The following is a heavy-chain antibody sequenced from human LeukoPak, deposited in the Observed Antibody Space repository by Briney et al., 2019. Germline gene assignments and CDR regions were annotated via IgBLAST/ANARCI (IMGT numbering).Heavy chain of an antibody. D-gene: IGHD4-17*01. J-gene: IGHJ4*02. Sequence: GGSLRLSCAASGFTFDDYTMHWVRQAPGKGLEWVSLITWDGGSTYYADSVKGRFTISRDNSKNSLYLQVNSLRTEDTALYYCAKVLNPRSTVTTQVGYWGQGTLVTVSS. V-gene: IGHV3-43*01. CDR2: ITWDGGST. CDR1: GFTFDDYT. CDR3: AKVLNPRSTVTTQVGY.